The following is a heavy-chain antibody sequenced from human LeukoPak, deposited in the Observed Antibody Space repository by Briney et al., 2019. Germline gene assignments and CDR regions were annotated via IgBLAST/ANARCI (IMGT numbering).Heavy chain of an antibody. CDR2: ISSTSSAI. D-gene: IGHD7-27*01. J-gene: IGHJ3*02. V-gene: IGHV3-48*01. Sequence: HPGGSLRLSCAASGFTFSTYSMNWVRQAPGKGLEWVSYISSTSSAIYYADSVKGRFTISRDNAKNSLYLQMNSLRAEDTAVYYCARDLRRLGNDAFDIWGQGTMVTVPS. CDR3: ARDLRRLGNDAFDI. CDR1: GFTFSTYS.